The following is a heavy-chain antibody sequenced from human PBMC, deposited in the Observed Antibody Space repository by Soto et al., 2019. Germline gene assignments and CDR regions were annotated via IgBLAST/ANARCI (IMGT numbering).Heavy chain of an antibody. CDR3: ARGRRYSGYDYYYYGMDV. CDR1: GGSFSGYY. Sequence: ETLSLTCAVYGGSFSGYYWSWIRQPPGKGLEWIGEINHSGSTNYNPSLKSRVTISVDTSKNQFSLKLSSVTAADTAVYYCARGRRYSGYDYYYYGMDVWGQGTTVTVSS. V-gene: IGHV4-34*01. J-gene: IGHJ6*02. CDR2: INHSGST. D-gene: IGHD5-12*01.